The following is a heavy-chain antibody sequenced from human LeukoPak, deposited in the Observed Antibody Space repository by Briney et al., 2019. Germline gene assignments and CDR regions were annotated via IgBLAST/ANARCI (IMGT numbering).Heavy chain of an antibody. J-gene: IGHJ4*02. CDR1: GFTFSTYK. CDR2: IGSSSSYI. D-gene: IGHD6-6*01. CDR3: ARVSSSSDALDY. V-gene: IGHV3-21*01. Sequence: GGSLRLSCSASGFTFSTYKLNWVRQAPGKGLEWVSSIGSSSSYIYSADSVQGRFTISRDNAKNSLYPQMNSLRAEDTAVYYCARVSSSSDALDYWGQGTQVTVSS.